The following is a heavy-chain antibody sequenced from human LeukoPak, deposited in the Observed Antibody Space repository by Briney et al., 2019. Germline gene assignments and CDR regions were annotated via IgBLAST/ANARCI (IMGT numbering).Heavy chain of an antibody. D-gene: IGHD3-3*01. CDR2: TYYRSKWYN. J-gene: IGHJ4*02. CDR3: ARDYENYFDY. CDR1: GDSVSSNML. Sequence: SQTLSLTCAISGDSVSSNMLWNWIRQSPSRGREWLGRTYYRSKWYNDYAVSVKSRITINPDTSKNQFSLQLNSVTPEDTAVYYCARDYENYFDYWGQGTLVTVSS. V-gene: IGHV6-1*01.